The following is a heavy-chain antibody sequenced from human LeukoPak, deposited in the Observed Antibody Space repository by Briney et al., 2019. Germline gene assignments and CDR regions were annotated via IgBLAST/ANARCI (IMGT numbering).Heavy chain of an antibody. J-gene: IGHJ4*02. CDR3: ARVGDSSGNPLDY. D-gene: IGHD3-22*01. V-gene: IGHV1-2*06. CDR2: INPNSGGT. Sequence: VASVKVSCKASGYTSTGYYMHWVRQATGQGLEWMGRINPNSGGTNYAQKFQGRVTMTRDTSISTAYMELSRLRSDDTAVYYCARVGDSSGNPLDYWGQGTLVTVSS. CDR1: GYTSTGYY.